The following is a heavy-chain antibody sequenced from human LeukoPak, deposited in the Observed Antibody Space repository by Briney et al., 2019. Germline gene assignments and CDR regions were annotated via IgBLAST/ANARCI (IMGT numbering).Heavy chain of an antibody. CDR2: MIPIFGTE. Sequence: SVKVSCKASGGTFSSYTISWVRQAPGQGLELLGGMIPIFGTENYGQKFEGRVTITADESRSTAYMELSMLIYEDTAVYYCVNAVDTAMVDFDYWGQGTLVTVSS. CDR1: GGTFSSYT. CDR3: VNAVDTAMVDFDY. J-gene: IGHJ4*02. V-gene: IGHV1-69*13. D-gene: IGHD5-18*01.